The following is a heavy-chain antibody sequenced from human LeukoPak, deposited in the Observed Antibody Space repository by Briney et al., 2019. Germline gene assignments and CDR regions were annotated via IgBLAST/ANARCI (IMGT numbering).Heavy chain of an antibody. D-gene: IGHD1-26*01. J-gene: IGHJ4*02. CDR1: GFTFSSYS. CDR3: ARPHHAKYSGSYNY. Sequence: GGSLRLSCAASGFTFSSYSMNWVRQAPGKGLEWVSSISSSSSYICYADSVKGRFTISRDNAKNSLYLQMNSLRAEDTAVYYCARPHHAKYSGSYNYWGQGTLVTVSS. V-gene: IGHV3-21*01. CDR2: ISSSSSYI.